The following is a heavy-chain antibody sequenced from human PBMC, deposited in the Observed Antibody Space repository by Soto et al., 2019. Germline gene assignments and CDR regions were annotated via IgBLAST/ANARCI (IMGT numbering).Heavy chain of an antibody. Sequence: QVQLVESGGGVVQPGRSLRLSCAASGFAFSSYAMHWVRQAPGKGLEWVAVISYDGRNKYYADSVKGRFTISRDNSKHTLYLQMNSLRAEDTAVYYCARDLSGSGDWRQGTLVTVYS. V-gene: IGHV3-30*04. J-gene: IGHJ4*02. CDR2: ISYDGRNK. CDR1: GFAFSSYA. CDR3: ARDLSGSGD. D-gene: IGHD3-10*01.